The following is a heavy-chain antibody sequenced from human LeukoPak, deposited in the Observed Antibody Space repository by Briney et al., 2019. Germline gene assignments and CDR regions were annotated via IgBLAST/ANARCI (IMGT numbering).Heavy chain of an antibody. CDR2: IYYSGST. CDR1: GVSISSSSYY. J-gene: IGHJ5*02. CDR3: ARMAFVWSGYYAVGGWFDP. V-gene: IGHV4-39*01. D-gene: IGHD3-3*01. Sequence: SETLSLTCTVSGVSISSSSYYWGWIRQPSGKGLEWIGSIYYSGSTYYNPSLKSRVTISVDTSKNQFSLKLSSVTAADTAVYYCARMAFVWSGYYAVGGWFDPWGQGTLVTVSS.